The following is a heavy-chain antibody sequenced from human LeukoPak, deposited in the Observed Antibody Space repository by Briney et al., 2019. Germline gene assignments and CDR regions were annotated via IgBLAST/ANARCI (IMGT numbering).Heavy chain of an antibody. CDR2: IYYSGST. CDR3: ARRSSGTAPNFQH. CDR1: GGSISSGGYY. Sequence: SETLSLTCTVSGGSISSGGYYWSWIRQHPGKGLEWIGYIYYSGSTYYNPSLKSRVTISVDTSKNQFSLKLSSVTAADTAVYYCARRSSGTAPNFQHWGQGTLVTVSS. J-gene: IGHJ1*01. V-gene: IGHV4-31*03.